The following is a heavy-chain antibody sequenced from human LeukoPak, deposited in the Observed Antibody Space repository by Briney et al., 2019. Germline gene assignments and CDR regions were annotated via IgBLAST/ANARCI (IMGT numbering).Heavy chain of an antibody. CDR3: VRERDWDVSGMDV. D-gene: IGHD2-21*02. J-gene: IGHJ6*02. CDR1: GGSLSSYH. Sequence: SETLSLTCTVSGGSLSSYHWSWIRQSAGKGLKWIGRIYPSGSTNYNPSLESRVTMSIDTSRNQFSLKLNSVTAADTAVYYCVRERDWDVSGMDVWGRGTTVTVSS. CDR2: IYPSGST. V-gene: IGHV4-4*07.